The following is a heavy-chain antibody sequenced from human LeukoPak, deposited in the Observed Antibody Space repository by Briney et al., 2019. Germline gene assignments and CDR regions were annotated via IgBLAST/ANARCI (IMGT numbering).Heavy chain of an antibody. Sequence: GASVKVSCKASGGTFSSYAISWVRQAPGQGLEWMGRIIPILGIANYAQKFQGRVTITADKSTSTAYMELSSLRSEDTAVYYCARGESYYDSSGVPLGDYYYYGTDVWRQGTTATVPS. J-gene: IGHJ6*02. CDR3: ARGESYYDSSGVPLGDYYYYGTDV. V-gene: IGHV1-69*04. CDR2: IIPILGIA. CDR1: GGTFSSYA. D-gene: IGHD3-22*01.